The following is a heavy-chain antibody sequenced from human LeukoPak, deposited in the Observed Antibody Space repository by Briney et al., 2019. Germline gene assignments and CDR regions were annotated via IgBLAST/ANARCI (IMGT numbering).Heavy chain of an antibody. V-gene: IGHV1-18*01. CDR1: GYTFTSFG. Sequence: ASVKVSCKASGYTFTSFGISWVRQAPGQGLEWMGYITTYSANTIYAQKFQGRVTMTTDTSTNTAYMELSRLRSDDTAVYYCARDPGWGFSDYWGQGTLVTVSS. J-gene: IGHJ4*02. CDR2: ITTYSANT. CDR3: ARDPGWGFSDY. D-gene: IGHD3-16*01.